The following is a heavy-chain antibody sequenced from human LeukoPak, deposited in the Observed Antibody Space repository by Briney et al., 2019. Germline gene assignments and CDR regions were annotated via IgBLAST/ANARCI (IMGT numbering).Heavy chain of an antibody. V-gene: IGHV4-34*01. D-gene: IGHD3-22*01. CDR2: INHSGST. Sequence: SGTLSLTCAVYGGSFSGYYWSWIRQPPGKGLEWIGEINHSGSTNYNPSLKSRVTISVDTSKNQFSLKLSSVTAADTAVYYCARHTKRYYYDSSGYYNDYWGQGTLVTVSS. CDR1: GGSFSGYY. CDR3: ARHTKRYYYDSSGYYNDY. J-gene: IGHJ4*02.